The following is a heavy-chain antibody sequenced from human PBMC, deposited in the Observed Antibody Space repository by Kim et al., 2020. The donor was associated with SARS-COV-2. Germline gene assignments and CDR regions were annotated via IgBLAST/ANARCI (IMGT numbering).Heavy chain of an antibody. J-gene: IGHJ4*02. V-gene: IGHV4-59*09. CDR3: ARGGAAAGAFDY. Sequence: NYNPRPKGRVTLSVDTSKNQFSLELSAVTAADTAVYYCARGGAAAGAFDYWGQGTLVTVSS. D-gene: IGHD6-13*01.